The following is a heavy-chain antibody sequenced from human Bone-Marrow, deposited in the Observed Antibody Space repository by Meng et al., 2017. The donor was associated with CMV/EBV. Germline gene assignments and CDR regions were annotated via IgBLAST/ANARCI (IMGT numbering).Heavy chain of an antibody. CDR1: GFTFSSYA. CDR2: ISHDENTK. CDR3: ARDGFVVGADYFDY. Sequence: GGSLRLSCEVSGFTFSSYAMHWVRQAPGKGLEWVSVISHDENTKSYADSVKGRFTISRDNFRKRLYLQMNNLRVDDTAVYYCARDGFVVGADYFDYWGQGTLVTVSS. V-gene: IGHV3-30*04. J-gene: IGHJ4*02. D-gene: IGHD1-26*01.